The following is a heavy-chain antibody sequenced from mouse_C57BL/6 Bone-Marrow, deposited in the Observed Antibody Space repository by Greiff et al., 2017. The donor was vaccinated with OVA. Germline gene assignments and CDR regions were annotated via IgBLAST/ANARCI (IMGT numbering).Heavy chain of an antibody. CDR2: IDPSDSET. CDR1: GYTFTSYW. Sequence: QVQLQQPGAELVRPGSSVKLSCKASGYTFTSYWMHWVKQRPIQGLEWIGNIDPSDSETHYNQKFKDKATLTVDKSSSTAYMQLSSLTSEDSAVYYCARPLIVTTSYWYFDVWGTGTTVTVSS. CDR3: ARPLIVTTSYWYFDV. V-gene: IGHV1-52*01. D-gene: IGHD2-5*01. J-gene: IGHJ1*03.